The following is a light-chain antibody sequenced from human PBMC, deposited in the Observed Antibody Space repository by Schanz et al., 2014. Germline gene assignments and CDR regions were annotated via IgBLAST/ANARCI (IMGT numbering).Light chain of an antibody. J-gene: IGKJ2*01. Sequence: DVVVTQSPDTLAVSLGERATINCKSSQNVLYSPNNKNYLAWYQQKPGQPPKLLIYWASTRESGVPDRFSGSGSGTDFSLTISRLEPEDFAVYFCQRYGGSVMYTFGQGTKLEIK. CDR2: WAS. V-gene: IGKV4-1*01. CDR3: QRYGGSVMYT. CDR1: QNVLYSPNNKNY.